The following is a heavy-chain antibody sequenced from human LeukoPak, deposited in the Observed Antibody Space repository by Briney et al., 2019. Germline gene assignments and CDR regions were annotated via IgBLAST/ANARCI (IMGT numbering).Heavy chain of an antibody. CDR3: ARVGYCSRGVCYNYDY. V-gene: IGHV1-2*02. CDR2: INPNTGGT. D-gene: IGHD2-8*01. CDR1: GYSFTGNY. J-gene: IGHJ4*02. Sequence: ASVKVSCKASGYSFTGNYMHWVRQAPGQGFEWMGWINPNTGGTNYAQKFKGRVLMTRDTSISTAYLELSSLKSDDTAVHYCARVGYCSRGVCYNYDYWGQGTQVTVSS.